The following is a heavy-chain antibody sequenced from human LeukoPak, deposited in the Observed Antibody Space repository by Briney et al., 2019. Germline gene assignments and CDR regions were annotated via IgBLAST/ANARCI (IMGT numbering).Heavy chain of an antibody. CDR3: VKDYRVGSSPAFGDF. J-gene: IGHJ4*02. CDR2: LIENGATT. V-gene: IGHV3-23*01. D-gene: IGHD1-26*01. Sequence: GGSLRLSCVASGFTFSSHAMCWVRQAPGKGLEWVSGLIENGATTYYTDSVKGRFTISRDNSRNTMYLQMNSLRAEDTAVYYCVKDYRVGSSPAFGDFWGQGTLVTVSS. CDR1: GFTFSSHA.